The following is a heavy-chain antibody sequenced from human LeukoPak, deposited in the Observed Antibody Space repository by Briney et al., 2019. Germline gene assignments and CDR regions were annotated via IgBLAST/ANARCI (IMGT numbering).Heavy chain of an antibody. CDR1: GGTFSNHA. D-gene: IGHD3-22*01. Sequence: ASVKVSCKASGGTFSNHAISWVRQAPGHGLEGMGRIIPIFEAAHYAQKFQGRVTITADKSTRTAYMELSSLRSEDTARYYCASPRTSSGYTLDAFDIWGQGTMVTVSS. CDR3: ASPRTSSGYTLDAFDI. V-gene: IGHV1-69*06. CDR2: IIPIFEAA. J-gene: IGHJ3*02.